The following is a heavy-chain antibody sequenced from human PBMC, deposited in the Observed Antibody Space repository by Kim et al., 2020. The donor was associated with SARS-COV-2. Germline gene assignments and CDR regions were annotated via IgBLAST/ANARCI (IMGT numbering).Heavy chain of an antibody. V-gene: IGHV3-23*01. CDR2: ISGSGGST. Sequence: GGSLRLSCAASGFTFSSYAMSWVRQAPGKGLEWVSAISGSGGSTYYADSVKGRFTISRDNSKNTLYLQMNSLRAEDTAVYYCAKAPSLRLGEFSDYWGQGTLVTVSS. CDR3: AKAPSLRLGEFSDY. J-gene: IGHJ4*02. D-gene: IGHD3-16*01. CDR1: GFTFSSYA.